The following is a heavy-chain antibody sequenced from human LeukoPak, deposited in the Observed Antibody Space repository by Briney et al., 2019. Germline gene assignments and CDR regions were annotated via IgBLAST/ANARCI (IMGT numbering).Heavy chain of an antibody. V-gene: IGHV1-18*04. CDR2: ISTYSGNT. Sequence: GASVKVSCKASGYTFTNYGFSWVRQAPGQGLEWMGWISTYSGNTNYAQQLQGRVTMTSDTSTSTVYMELRSLRSDDTAVYYCARGYCRSTSCHEPPLYGMDVWAKGPRSPSP. D-gene: IGHD2-2*01. J-gene: IGHJ6*02. CDR1: GYTFTNYG. CDR3: ARGYCRSTSCHEPPLYGMDV.